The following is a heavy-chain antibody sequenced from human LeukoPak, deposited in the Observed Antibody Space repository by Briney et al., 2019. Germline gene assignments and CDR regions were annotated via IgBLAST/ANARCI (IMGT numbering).Heavy chain of an antibody. Sequence: GGSLRLSCAASGFTFSSYEMNWVRQAPGKGLEWISYISSSSTTIHYADSVKGRFTISRDNAKNSLYLLMNSLRAEDTAMYYCAKDFIAMVGYMDVWGKGTTVTVSS. CDR3: AKDFIAMVGYMDV. J-gene: IGHJ6*03. V-gene: IGHV3-48*03. CDR1: GFTFSSYE. D-gene: IGHD6-19*01. CDR2: ISSSSTTI.